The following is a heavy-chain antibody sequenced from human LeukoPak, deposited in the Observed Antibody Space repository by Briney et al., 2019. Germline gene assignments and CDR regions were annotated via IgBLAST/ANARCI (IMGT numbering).Heavy chain of an antibody. CDR3: AVYCGGDCYKYFQH. V-gene: IGHV1-18*01. J-gene: IGHJ1*01. CDR1: GYTFTSYG. D-gene: IGHD2-21*02. CDR2: ISAYNGNT. Sequence: ASVKVSCKASGYTFTSYGISWVRQAPGQGLEWMGWISAYNGNTNYAQMLQGRVTMTTDTSTSTSYMELRSLRSDDTAVYYCAVYCGGDCYKYFQHWGQGTLVTVSS.